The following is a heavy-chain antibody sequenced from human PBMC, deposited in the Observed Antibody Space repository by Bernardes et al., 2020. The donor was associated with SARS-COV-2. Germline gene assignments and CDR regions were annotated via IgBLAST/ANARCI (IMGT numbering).Heavy chain of an antibody. J-gene: IGHJ4*02. D-gene: IGHD3-3*01. Sequence: SVKVSCKASGGSLSTYTINWVRQAPGQGLEWMGGFLPAFGRRDNAQKFRGRVTITADESTSTAYMELSSLTSEDTAIYYCAITHTPSSHIYWSGPFDYWGQGTLVTVSS. CDR2: FLPAFGRR. CDR1: GGSLSTYT. CDR3: AITHTPSSHIYWSGPFDY. V-gene: IGHV1-69*13.